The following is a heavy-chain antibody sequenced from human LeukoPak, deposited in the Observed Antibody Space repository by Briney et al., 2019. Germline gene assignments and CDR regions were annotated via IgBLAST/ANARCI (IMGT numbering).Heavy chain of an antibody. CDR2: INPSGGST. V-gene: IGHV1-46*01. CDR3: ARAAKLGISGYY. J-gene: IGHJ4*02. Sequence: ASVKVSCKASGYTFTSYYMHWVRQAPGQGLEWMGIINPSGGSTSYAQKFQGRVTMTRDTSTSTAYMELSSLRSEDTAVYYCARAAKLGISGYYWGQRTLVTLSP. D-gene: IGHD1-1*01. CDR1: GYTFTSYY.